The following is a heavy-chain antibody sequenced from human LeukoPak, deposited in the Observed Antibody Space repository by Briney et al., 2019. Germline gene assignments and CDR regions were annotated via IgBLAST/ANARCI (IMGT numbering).Heavy chain of an antibody. CDR3: ARNTPSLSTNGMDV. CDR2: ISGGSTST. J-gene: IGHJ6*02. D-gene: IGHD3-3*02. Sequence: SGGSLRLSCAVSGFTFSRYSMNWVRQAPGKGLEWVSVISGGSTSTFYADSVKGRFTISRDNAKNSLYLQVDSLRAEDTAVYYCARNTPSLSTNGMDVWGQGTTVTVSS. CDR1: GFTFSRYS. V-gene: IGHV3-21*01.